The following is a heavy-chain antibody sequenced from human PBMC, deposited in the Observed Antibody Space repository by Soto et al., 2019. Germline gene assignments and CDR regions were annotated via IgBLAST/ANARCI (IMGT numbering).Heavy chain of an antibody. CDR2: IIPIFGTA. CDR3: ARDRVVTMVXGVIGWFDP. CDR1: GGTFSSYA. V-gene: IGHV1-69*12. D-gene: IGHD3-10*01. J-gene: IGHJ5*02. Sequence: QVQLVQSGAEVKKPGSSVKVSCKASGGTFSSYAISWVRQAPGQGLEWMGGIIPIFGTANYAQKFQGRVTITAXXXXXTAYMELSSLRSXDTXXYYCARDRVVTMVXGVIGWFDPWGQGTLVTVSS.